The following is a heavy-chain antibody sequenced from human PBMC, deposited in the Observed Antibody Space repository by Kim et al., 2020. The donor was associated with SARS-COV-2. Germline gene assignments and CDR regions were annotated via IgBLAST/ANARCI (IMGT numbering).Heavy chain of an antibody. J-gene: IGHJ4*02. D-gene: IGHD4-17*01. V-gene: IGHV4-30-4*01. CDR1: GGSITTSEYY. CDR3: ARSADYGDYGIN. CDR2: TSYTGST. Sequence: SETLSLTCNVSGGSITTSEYYWSWIRQSPGKGLEWIGYTSYTGSTYYNPSLKSRINISRDTSKNQFSLRLTSLSAADTAIYYCARSADYGDYGINWGQGT.